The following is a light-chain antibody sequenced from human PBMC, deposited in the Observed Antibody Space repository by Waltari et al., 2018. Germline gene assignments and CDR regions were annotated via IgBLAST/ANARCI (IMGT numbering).Light chain of an antibody. CDR3: QQSNSTPLT. V-gene: IGKV1-39*01. Sequence: DIQMTQSPSSLSASVGDRVTIPCRASQSISSYLNWYQQKPGEDPKLLIYAASVLQSGVPSRFSGSGSGTDFTLTITSLQPEDFVTYYCQQSNSTPLTFGGGTKVEIK. J-gene: IGKJ4*01. CDR2: AAS. CDR1: QSISSY.